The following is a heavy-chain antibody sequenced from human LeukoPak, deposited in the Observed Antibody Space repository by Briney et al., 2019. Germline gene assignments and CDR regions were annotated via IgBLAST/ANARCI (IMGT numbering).Heavy chain of an antibody. CDR3: ARVGPSGYDYYFDY. D-gene: IGHD5-12*01. CDR1: GGSIYTYY. J-gene: IGHJ4*02. CDR2: NNHIGTT. V-gene: IGHV4-59*01. Sequence: SITGTVSGGSIYTYYWSWIRQPPGKGLEWIDYNNHIGTTNYNPSLKSRVIISLDTSKNEFSLKLSSVTAADTAVYYCARVGPSGYDYYFDYWGRGTLVTVSS.